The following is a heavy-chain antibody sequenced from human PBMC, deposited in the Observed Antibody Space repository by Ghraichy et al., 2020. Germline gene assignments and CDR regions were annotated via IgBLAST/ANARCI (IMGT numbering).Heavy chain of an antibody. CDR1: GGSISSSSYY. Sequence: SETLSLTCTVSGGSISSSSYYWGWIRQPPGKGLEWIGSIYYSGSTYYNPSLKSRVTISVDTSKNQFSLKLSSVTAADTAVYYCARLCGGSCYAWFDPWGQGTLVTVSS. CDR3: ARLCGGSCYAWFDP. J-gene: IGHJ5*02. CDR2: IYYSGST. V-gene: IGHV4-39*01. D-gene: IGHD2-15*01.